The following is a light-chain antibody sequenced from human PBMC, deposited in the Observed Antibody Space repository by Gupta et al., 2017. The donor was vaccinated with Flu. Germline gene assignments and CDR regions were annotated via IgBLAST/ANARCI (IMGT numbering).Light chain of an antibody. CDR2: KDS. Sequence: SYELTQPPSVSVSLGQTARITCSGDALPRQYAHWYQQKPGQAPVLVIYKDSERPSGIPERFSGSSSGTTVTVTISGVQAEDEADYYCQSADSSGTYLFGGGTKLTVL. V-gene: IGLV3-25*03. J-gene: IGLJ3*02. CDR3: QSADSSGTYL. CDR1: ALPRQY.